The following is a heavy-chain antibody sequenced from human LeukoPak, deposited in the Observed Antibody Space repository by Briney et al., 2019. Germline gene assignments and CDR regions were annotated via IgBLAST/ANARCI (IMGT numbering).Heavy chain of an antibody. V-gene: IGHV4-38-2*02. J-gene: IGHJ6*03. CDR2: IYHSGST. CDR1: GYSISSGYY. D-gene: IGHD6-13*01. Sequence: PSETLSLTCTVSGYSISSGYYWGWIRQPPGKGLEWIGSIYHSGSTYYNPSLKSRVTISVDTSKNQFSLKLSSVTAADTAVYYCARVGSSSWYPYYYYYMDVWGKGTTVTVSS. CDR3: ARVGSSSWYPYYYYYMDV.